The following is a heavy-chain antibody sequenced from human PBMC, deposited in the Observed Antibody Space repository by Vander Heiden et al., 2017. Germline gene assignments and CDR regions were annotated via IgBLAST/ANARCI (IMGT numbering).Heavy chain of an antibody. D-gene: IGHD6-19*01. Sequence: EVQLLESGGGLVQPGGSLRLSCAASGCRLSSYAMGWVRQAPGNGLEWGSTISGSNDDTYYADSVRGRFTTSRDNSKNTLFLQIDSLRAEDTAVYYCTKDLSPGGRGYTSGWSFDSWGQGTLVTVSS. V-gene: IGHV3-23*01. CDR3: TKDLSPGGRGYTSGWSFDS. CDR2: ISGSNDDT. CDR1: GCRLSSYA. J-gene: IGHJ4*02.